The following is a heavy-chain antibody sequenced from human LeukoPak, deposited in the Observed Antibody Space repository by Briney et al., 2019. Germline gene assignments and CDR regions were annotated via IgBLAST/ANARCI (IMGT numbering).Heavy chain of an antibody. CDR3: AKGPDCSITTCPISPFDP. V-gene: IGHV3-23*01. Sequence: GGSLRLSCAASGFTFSSYAMSWVRQAPGKGLEWVSSISDSGGSTYYADSVKGRFTISRDNSKNRLNLQMNSLGAEDTAVYYCAKGPDCSITTCPISPFDPWGQGTLVTVSS. CDR2: ISDSGGST. D-gene: IGHD2-2*01. CDR1: GFTFSSYA. J-gene: IGHJ5*02.